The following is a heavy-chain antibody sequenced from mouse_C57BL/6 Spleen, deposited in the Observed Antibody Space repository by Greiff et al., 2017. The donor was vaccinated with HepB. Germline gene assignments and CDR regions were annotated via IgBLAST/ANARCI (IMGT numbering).Heavy chain of an antibody. CDR3: TRYDYEERGYAMDY. CDR1: GYTFTDYE. D-gene: IGHD2-4*01. Sequence: VKLMESGAELVRPGASVTLSCKASGYTFTDYEMHWVKQTPVHGLEWIGAIDPETGGTAYNQKFKGKAILTADKSSSTAYMELRSLTSEDSAVYYCTRYDYEERGYAMDYWGQGTSVTVSS. V-gene: IGHV1-15*01. J-gene: IGHJ4*01. CDR2: IDPETGGT.